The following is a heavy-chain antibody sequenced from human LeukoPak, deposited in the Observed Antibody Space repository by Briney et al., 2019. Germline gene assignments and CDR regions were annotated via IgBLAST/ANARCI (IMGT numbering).Heavy chain of an antibody. Sequence: PGGSLRLSCAASGFTFSSYWMHWVRQAPGKGLEWIGEINHSGSTNYNPSLKSRVTISVDTSKNQFSLKLSSVTAADTAVYYCARVGADGSSWSFDYWGQGTLVTVSS. D-gene: IGHD6-13*01. CDR2: INHSGST. CDR3: ARVGADGSSWSFDY. J-gene: IGHJ4*02. CDR1: GFTFSSYW. V-gene: IGHV4-34*01.